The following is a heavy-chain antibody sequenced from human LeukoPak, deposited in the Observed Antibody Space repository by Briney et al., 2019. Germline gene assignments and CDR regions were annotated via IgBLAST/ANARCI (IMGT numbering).Heavy chain of an antibody. CDR1: GYSISSGYY. D-gene: IGHD6-13*01. V-gene: IGHV4-38-2*02. J-gene: IGHJ4*02. Sequence: SETLSLTCTVSGYSISSGYYWGWIRQPPGKGLEWIGSIYHSGSTYYNPSLKSRVTISVDTSKNQFSLKLSSVTAADTAVYYCASSPGGYSSSWYYWGQGTLVTVSS. CDR2: IYHSGST. CDR3: ASSPGGYSSSWYY.